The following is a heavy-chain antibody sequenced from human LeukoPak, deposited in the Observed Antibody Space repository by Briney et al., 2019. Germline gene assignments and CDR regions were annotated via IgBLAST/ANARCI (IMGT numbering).Heavy chain of an antibody. CDR2: ISGSGGST. D-gene: IGHD3-22*01. J-gene: IGHJ4*02. CDR1: GFTFSSYA. V-gene: IGHV3-23*01. CDR3: AKQAYDSPRTDFDY. Sequence: TGGSLRLSCAASGFTFSSYAMSWVRQAPGKGLEWVSAISGSGGSTYYADSVKGRFTISRDNSKNTLHLQMNSLRAEDTAIYYCAKQAYDSPRTDFDYWGQGTLVTVSS.